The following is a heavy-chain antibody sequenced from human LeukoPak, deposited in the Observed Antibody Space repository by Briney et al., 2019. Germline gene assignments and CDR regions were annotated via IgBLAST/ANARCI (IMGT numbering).Heavy chain of an antibody. CDR1: GYTFTSYG. V-gene: IGHV1-18*01. Sequence: ASVTVSCTASGYTFTSYGISWVRQAPGQGLEWMGWISAYNGNTNYAQKLQGRVTMTTDTSTSTAYMELRSLRSDDTAVYYCARTGLLWFGDPRDFDYWGQGTLVTVSS. D-gene: IGHD3-10*01. CDR3: ARTGLLWFGDPRDFDY. CDR2: ISAYNGNT. J-gene: IGHJ4*02.